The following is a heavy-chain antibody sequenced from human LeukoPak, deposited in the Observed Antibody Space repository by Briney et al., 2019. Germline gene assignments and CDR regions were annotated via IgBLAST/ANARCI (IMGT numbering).Heavy chain of an antibody. CDR3: ARGRHYYDSSGYEY. Sequence: ASVKVSCKASGYTITSYGISWVRQAPGQGLEWMGWISAYNGNTNYAQKLQGRVTMTTDTSTSTAYMELRSLRSDDTAVYYCARGRHYYDSSGYEYWGQGTLVTVSS. V-gene: IGHV1-18*01. CDR1: GYTITSYG. D-gene: IGHD3-22*01. CDR2: ISAYNGNT. J-gene: IGHJ4*02.